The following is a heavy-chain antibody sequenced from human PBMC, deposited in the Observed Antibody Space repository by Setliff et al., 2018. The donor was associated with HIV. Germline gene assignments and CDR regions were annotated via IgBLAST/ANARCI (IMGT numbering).Heavy chain of an antibody. J-gene: IGHJ2*01. CDR3: ARHDGTYCGGDCYLLGYFDL. Sequence: PSETLSLTCAVSDYSISSGYYWGWIRQPPGKGLGWIGSIYHSGSTYYNPSLKSRVTISVDTSKKQFSLKLSSVTAADTAVYYCARHDGTYCGGDCYLLGYFDLWGRGTLVTVSS. D-gene: IGHD2-21*02. V-gene: IGHV4-38-2*01. CDR1: DYSISSGYY. CDR2: IYHSGST.